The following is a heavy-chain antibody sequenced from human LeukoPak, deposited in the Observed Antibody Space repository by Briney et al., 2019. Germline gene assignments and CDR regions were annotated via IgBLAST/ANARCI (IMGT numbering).Heavy chain of an antibody. CDR3: ARGLSAIVH. J-gene: IGHJ4*02. D-gene: IGHD2-21*02. CDR1: GGYISSYY. Sequence: SETLSLTCTVSGGYISSYYWSWIRQPPGKGLEWIGYIYYSGSTNYNPSLKSRVTISVDTSKNQFSLKLSSVTAADTAVYYCARGLSAIVHWGQGTLVTVSS. V-gene: IGHV4-59*12. CDR2: IYYSGST.